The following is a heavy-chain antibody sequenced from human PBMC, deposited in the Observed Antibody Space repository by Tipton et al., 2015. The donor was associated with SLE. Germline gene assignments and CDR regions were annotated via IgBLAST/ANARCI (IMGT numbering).Heavy chain of an antibody. CDR3: AKGPSWAYYFDY. CDR2: ISYDGSNK. D-gene: IGHD7-27*01. CDR1: GFTFSSYG. Sequence: SLRLSCAASGFTFSSYGMHWVRQAPGKGLEWVAVISYDGSNKYYADSVKGRFTISRDSSKNTLYLQMNSLRAEDTAVYYCAKGPSWAYYFDYWGQGTLVTVSS. V-gene: IGHV3-30*18. J-gene: IGHJ4*02.